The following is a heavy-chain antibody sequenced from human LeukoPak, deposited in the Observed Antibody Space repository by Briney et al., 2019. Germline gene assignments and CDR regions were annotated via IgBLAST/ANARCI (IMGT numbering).Heavy chain of an antibody. J-gene: IGHJ4*02. D-gene: IGHD3-22*01. CDR3: ARGGGYDSSGYYSGHDY. CDR2: INTNTGSP. CDR1: GYTFTSYA. V-gene: IGHV7-4-1*02. Sequence: ASVKVSCTAFGYTFTSYAMNWVRQAPGQGLEWMGWINTNTGSPTYAQGFTGRFVFSLDTSVSTAYLQISSLKAEDTAVYYCARGGGYDSSGYYSGHDYWGQGTLVTVSS.